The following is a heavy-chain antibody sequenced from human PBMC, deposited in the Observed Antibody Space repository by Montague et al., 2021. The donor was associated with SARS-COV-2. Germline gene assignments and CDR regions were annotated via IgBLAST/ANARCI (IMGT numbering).Heavy chain of an antibody. CDR3: ARERGRGVDYFDP. CDR2: INHGGTA. CDR1: GGSFSGYF. V-gene: IGHV4-34*01. D-gene: IGHD4-11*01. Sequence: SETLSLTCAVYGGSFSGYFWSWIRQNPGRGLEWIGEINHGGTADYNPSLKSRVTLSVDTSKAQFSLILTSVTAADTAVYYCARERGRGVDYFDPWGQGTLVTVSS. J-gene: IGHJ5*02.